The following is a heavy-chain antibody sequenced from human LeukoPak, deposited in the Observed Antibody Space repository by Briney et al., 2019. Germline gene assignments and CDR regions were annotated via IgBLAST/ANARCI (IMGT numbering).Heavy chain of an antibody. J-gene: IGHJ6*02. Sequence: SETLSLTCAVYGGSFSGYNWSWIRQPPGKGLEWIGEINHSGSTNYNPSLKSRVTISVDTSKNQFSLKLSSVTAADTAVYYCARDGLRYFDWFPTYGMDVWGQGTTVTVSS. CDR3: ARDGLRYFDWFPTYGMDV. V-gene: IGHV4-34*01. CDR2: INHSGST. D-gene: IGHD3-9*01. CDR1: GGSFSGYN.